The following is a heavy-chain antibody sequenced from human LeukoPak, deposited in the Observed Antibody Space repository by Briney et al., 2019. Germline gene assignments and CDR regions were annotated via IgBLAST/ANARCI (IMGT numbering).Heavy chain of an antibody. J-gene: IGHJ4*02. V-gene: IGHV1-69*06. D-gene: IGHD6-19*01. CDR3: AKDIDWLAFED. CDR1: GGTFSSYA. Sequence: SVKVSCKASGGTFSSYAISWVRQAPGQGLEWMGGIIPIFGTANYAQKFQGRVTITADKSTSTAYMELSSLRVEDTAVYYCAKDIDWLAFEDWGQGTLVTVSS. CDR2: IIPIFGTA.